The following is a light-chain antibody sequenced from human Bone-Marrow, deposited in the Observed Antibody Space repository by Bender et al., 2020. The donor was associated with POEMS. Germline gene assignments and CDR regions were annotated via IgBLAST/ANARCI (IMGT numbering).Light chain of an antibody. CDR2: EVI. CDR1: SSDVGSYNR. V-gene: IGLV2-18*02. J-gene: IGLJ2*01. Sequence: QSALTQPPSVSGSPGQSVTISCTGTSSDVGSYNRVSWYQQSPGTAPKLMIYEVINRPSGVPDRFSGSKSGNTASLTVSGLQAEDEGDYYCSSYAGGDDVIFGGGTKLTVL. CDR3: SSYAGGDDVI.